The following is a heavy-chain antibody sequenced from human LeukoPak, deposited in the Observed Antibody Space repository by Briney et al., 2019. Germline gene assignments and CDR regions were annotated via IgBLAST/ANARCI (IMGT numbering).Heavy chain of an antibody. CDR1: GYSFTTYW. CDR3: ARRRGRYSGDVFDT. J-gene: IGHJ3*02. Sequence: GESLKISCKGSGYSFTTYWYAWVRQMPGKGLEWMGCTSPGDSDTTYSPSFKGQVTISAGKSMSTAYLQWSSLTASDTAMYSCARRRGRYSGDVFDTWGEGKTVTVSS. V-gene: IGHV5-51*01. D-gene: IGHD1-26*01. CDR2: TSPGDSDT.